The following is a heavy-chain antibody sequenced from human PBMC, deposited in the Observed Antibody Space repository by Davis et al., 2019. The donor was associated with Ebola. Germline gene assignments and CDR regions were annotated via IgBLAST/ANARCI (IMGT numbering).Heavy chain of an antibody. D-gene: IGHD3-16*01. Sequence: GGSLRLSCTASGFTFSDSSMHWVRQSPDKGLEWVAAISDDGSKEYFADSVKGRFTISRDNSKNTLYLQMESLRAEDTAVYFCARDINDEYVFDYWGLGTLVTVSA. V-gene: IGHV3-30*03. CDR1: GFTFSDSS. CDR3: ARDINDEYVFDY. CDR2: ISDDGSKE. J-gene: IGHJ4*02.